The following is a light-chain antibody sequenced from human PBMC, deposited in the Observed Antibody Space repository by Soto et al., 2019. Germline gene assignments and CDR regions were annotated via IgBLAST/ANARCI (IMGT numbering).Light chain of an antibody. CDR3: QYYDSFRT. CDR1: QSVDSTY. Sequence: PGERATLSCSASQSVDSTYLTWYQQKPGQAPRLLIYGASGRATGVPDRFSGSGSGTDFTLTISRLEPEDFAVYFCQYYDSFRTFGQGTKV. J-gene: IGKJ1*01. V-gene: IGKV3-20*01. CDR2: GAS.